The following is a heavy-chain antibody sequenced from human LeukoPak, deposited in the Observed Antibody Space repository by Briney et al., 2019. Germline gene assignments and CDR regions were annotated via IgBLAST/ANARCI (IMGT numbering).Heavy chain of an antibody. D-gene: IGHD3-22*01. Sequence: GESLKISCKGSGYSFTSYWIGWVRQMPGKGLEWMGIIYPGNSDTRYSPSFQGQVTISADKSISTAYLQWSSLKASDTAMYYCARLGRDYYGSSGYHLDYWGQGTLVTVSS. CDR2: IYPGNSDT. CDR3: ARLGRDYYGSSGYHLDY. V-gene: IGHV5-51*01. J-gene: IGHJ4*02. CDR1: GYSFTSYW.